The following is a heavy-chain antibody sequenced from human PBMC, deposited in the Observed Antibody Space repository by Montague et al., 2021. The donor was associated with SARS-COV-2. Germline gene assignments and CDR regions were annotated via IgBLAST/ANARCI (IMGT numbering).Heavy chain of an antibody. V-gene: IGHV3-48*02. CDR2: LHGFSPVI. J-gene: IGHJ4*02. CDR1: GFTFTDYR. CDR3: ARDRDWAFDS. Sequence: SLRLSCAASGFTFTDYRMNWVHQAPGRGLEWIAYLHGFSPVIFYADSVKGRFTISRDNAKNSLFLQMNSLRDEDTAVYYCARDRDWAFDSWGQGTLVTVAS. D-gene: IGHD2-21*02.